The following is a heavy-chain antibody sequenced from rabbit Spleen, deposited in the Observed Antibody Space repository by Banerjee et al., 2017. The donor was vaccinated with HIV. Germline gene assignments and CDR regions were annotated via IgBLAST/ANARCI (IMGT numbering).Heavy chain of an antibody. D-gene: IGHD6-1*01. CDR2: IDPIFGIT. V-gene: IGHV1S47*01. CDR3: ARDPGYDGYGYAAGMFFTL. J-gene: IGHJ4*01. CDR1: GFDFSSYG. Sequence: QEQLVESGGGLVKPEGSLKLSCKASGFDFSSYGVSWVRQAPGKGLEWIGYIDPIFGITYFANWVNGRFTISSHNAQNTLFLQLNSLTAADTATYFCARDPGYDGYGYAAGMFFTLWGPGTLVTVS.